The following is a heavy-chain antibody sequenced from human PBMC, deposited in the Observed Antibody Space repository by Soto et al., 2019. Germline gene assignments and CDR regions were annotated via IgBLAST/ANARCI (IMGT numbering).Heavy chain of an antibody. V-gene: IGHV1-69*01. Sequence: QVQLVQSGAEVKQPGSSVKVSCKASGGTFSSYAISWVRQAPGQGLEWMGGIIPIFGTANYAQKFQGRVTITADESTSTAYMELSSLRSEDTAVYYCARGAHPYHMVGATQDWFDPWGQGTLVTVSS. CDR2: IIPIFGTA. D-gene: IGHD1-26*01. CDR3: ARGAHPYHMVGATQDWFDP. CDR1: GGTFSSYA. J-gene: IGHJ5*02.